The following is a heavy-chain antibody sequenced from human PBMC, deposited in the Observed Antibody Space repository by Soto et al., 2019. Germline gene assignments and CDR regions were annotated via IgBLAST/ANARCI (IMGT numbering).Heavy chain of an antibody. CDR3: ARDQDVVVVAAPDAFDI. D-gene: IGHD2-15*01. J-gene: IGHJ3*02. CDR1: GFTFSSHS. Sequence: GGSLRLSCAASGFTFSSHSMNWVRQAPGKGLEWVSSISSSSSYIYYADSVKGRFTISRDNAKNSLYLQMNSLRAEDTAVYYCARDQDVVVVAAPDAFDIWGQGTMVTVSS. V-gene: IGHV3-21*01. CDR2: ISSSSSYI.